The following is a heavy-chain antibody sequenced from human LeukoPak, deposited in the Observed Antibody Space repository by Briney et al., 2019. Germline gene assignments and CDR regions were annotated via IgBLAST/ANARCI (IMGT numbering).Heavy chain of an antibody. Sequence: SETLSLTCSVSDGSISSSSWSWIRQPPGKGLEWIGYIYHSGSTNYNPSLKSRVTISVDTSKNQFSLNLTSVTAADTAVYYCARAALDSSGYSDYWGQGTLVTVSS. J-gene: IGHJ4*02. D-gene: IGHD3-22*01. CDR3: ARAALDSSGYSDY. CDR1: DGSISSSS. V-gene: IGHV4-59*12. CDR2: IYHSGST.